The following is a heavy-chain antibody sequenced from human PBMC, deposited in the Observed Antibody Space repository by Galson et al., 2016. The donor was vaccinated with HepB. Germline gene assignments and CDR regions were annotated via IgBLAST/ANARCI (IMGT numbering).Heavy chain of an antibody. Sequence: SLRLSCAGSGFTFSDYSIHWVRQAPGKGLDYVSVISSDGGSTYFANSVRGRFTISRDNSENTLYLQMNNLRAEDTAVYYCVRGDHYATSGYFLDHWGQGTLVTVSS. CDR3: VRGDHYATSGYFLDH. CDR2: ISSDGGST. V-gene: IGHV3-64*04. J-gene: IGHJ4*02. D-gene: IGHD3-22*01. CDR1: GFTFSDYS.